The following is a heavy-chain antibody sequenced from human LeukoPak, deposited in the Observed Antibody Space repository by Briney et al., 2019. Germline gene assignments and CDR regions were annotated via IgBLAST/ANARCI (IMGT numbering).Heavy chain of an antibody. V-gene: IGHV1-69*06. D-gene: IGHD3-16*02. Sequence: SVKVSCKASGGTFSSYAISWVRQAPGQGLEWMGGIVPIFGTANYAQKFQGRVTITADKSTSTAYMELSSLRSEDTAVYYCARLIGLGEVSPYFDFWGQGILVTVSS. CDR3: ARLIGLGEVSPYFDF. CDR1: GGTFSSYA. CDR2: IVPIFGTA. J-gene: IGHJ4*02.